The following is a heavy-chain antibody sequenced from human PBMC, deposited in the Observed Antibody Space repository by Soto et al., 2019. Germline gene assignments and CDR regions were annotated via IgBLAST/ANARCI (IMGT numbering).Heavy chain of an antibody. J-gene: IGHJ4*02. Sequence: GGSLRLSCSASGFTFSRYEMNWVRQAPGKGLEWVSYISSSGSTIYYADSVKGRFTISRDNAKNSLYLQMNSLRAEDTAVYYCHPYYYDSSGSHPSSCRGQGTLVTVSS. CDR1: GFTFSRYE. D-gene: IGHD3-22*01. V-gene: IGHV3-48*03. CDR3: HPYYYDSSGSHPSSC. CDR2: ISSSGSTI.